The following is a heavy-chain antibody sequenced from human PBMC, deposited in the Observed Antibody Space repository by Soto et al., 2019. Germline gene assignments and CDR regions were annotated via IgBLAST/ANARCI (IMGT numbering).Heavy chain of an antibody. CDR2: ISVSGDNI. J-gene: IGHJ4*02. Sequence: GSLRLSCLASGFSFNSFNMNWIRRAPGRGLEWVASISVSGDNIYYGDSMQGRFTISRDNSKRSVFLDLNSLRVEDTAVYYCARDLGLLKGMFDYWGQGTLVTVSS. CDR3: ARDLGLLKGMFDY. V-gene: IGHV3-21*01. CDR1: GFSFNSFN. D-gene: IGHD1-20*01.